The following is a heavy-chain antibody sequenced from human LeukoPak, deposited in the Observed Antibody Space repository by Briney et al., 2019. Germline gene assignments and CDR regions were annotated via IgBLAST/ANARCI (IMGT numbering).Heavy chain of an antibody. CDR2: IFASGNT. V-gene: IGHV4-4*07. D-gene: IGHD3-10*01. Sequence: SETLSLTCTVSGGSISSYYWSWIRQPPGKGLEWIGHIFASGNTNYNPSLRSRLTMSVDTPKNQFSLTFNSLTAADPAVFYCAREELRGYVTGRDPDNSGEGNLGTVSS. CDR1: GGSISSYY. J-gene: IGHJ4*02. CDR3: AREELRGYVTGRDPDN.